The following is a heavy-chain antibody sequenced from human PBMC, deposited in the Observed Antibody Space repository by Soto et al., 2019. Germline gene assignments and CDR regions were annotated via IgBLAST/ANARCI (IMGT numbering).Heavy chain of an antibody. V-gene: IGHV3-33*08. CDR2: IWSDGSRQ. CDR1: RLTFTTYD. J-gene: IGHJ6*02. D-gene: IGHD3-16*01. Sequence: GGSLSLSCAASRLTFTTYDMHWVRQAPGKGLEWVALIWSDGSRQFYGDSVKGRFTISRDNSKNTLSLQMNSLRVEDTAVYYCAGEPRGGAYDMDVWGQGTTVTVSS. CDR3: AGEPRGGAYDMDV.